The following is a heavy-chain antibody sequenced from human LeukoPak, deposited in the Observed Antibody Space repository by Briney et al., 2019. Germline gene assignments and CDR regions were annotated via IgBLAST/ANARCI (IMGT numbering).Heavy chain of an antibody. J-gene: IGHJ4*02. CDR2: ISHSGST. CDR1: GYSTSRGYY. Sequence: SETLSLTPAVSGYSTSRGYYWGWIRQPPGKGLDWIGSISHSGSTYYNPSLRSRVTISIDTSKNQFSLRPNSVTATDTAVYYCARVGGYSYGNYYFNYWGQGTLVTVSS. CDR3: ARVGGYSYGNYYFNY. V-gene: IGHV4-38-2*01. D-gene: IGHD5-18*01.